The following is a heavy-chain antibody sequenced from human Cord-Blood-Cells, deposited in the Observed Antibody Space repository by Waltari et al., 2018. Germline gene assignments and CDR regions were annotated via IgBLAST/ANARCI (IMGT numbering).Heavy chain of an antibody. J-gene: IGHJ4*02. Sequence: QVQLVQSRAEVKKPGASVKVSCKASGYTFTGYYMHWVRQAPGQGLEWMGWINPNSGGTNYAQKFQGRVTMTRDTSISTAYMELSRLRSDDTAVYYCARVMGYSGYDFGIFDYWGQGTLVTVSS. CDR2: INPNSGGT. CDR3: ARVMGYSGYDFGIFDY. D-gene: IGHD5-12*01. CDR1: GYTFTGYY. V-gene: IGHV1-2*02.